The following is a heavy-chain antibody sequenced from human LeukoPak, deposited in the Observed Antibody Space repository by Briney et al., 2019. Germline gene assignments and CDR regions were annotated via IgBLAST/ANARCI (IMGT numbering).Heavy chain of an antibody. Sequence: GGSLRLSCAASGFTVSSNYMSWVRQAPGKGLEWVSVIYSGGSTYYADSVKGRFTISRHNSKNTLYLQMNSLRAEDTAVYYCARVVTSDSSGYYYYGMDVWGQGTTVTVSS. CDR1: GFTVSSNY. CDR3: ARVVTSDSSGYYYYGMDV. V-gene: IGHV3-53*04. CDR2: IYSGGST. D-gene: IGHD3-22*01. J-gene: IGHJ6*02.